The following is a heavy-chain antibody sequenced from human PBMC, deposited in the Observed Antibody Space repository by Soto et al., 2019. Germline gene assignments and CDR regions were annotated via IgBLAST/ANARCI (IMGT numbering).Heavy chain of an antibody. D-gene: IGHD2-2*01. CDR1: GFTVSSNY. V-gene: IGHV3-66*01. CDR3: ARIDIVVVPAATYFDY. Sequence: VQLVESGGGLVQPGGSLRLSCAASGFTVSSNYMSWVRQAPGKGLEWVSVIYSGGSTYYADSVKGRFTISRDNSKNTLYLQMNSLRAEDTAVYYCARIDIVVVPAATYFDYWGQGTLVTVSS. J-gene: IGHJ4*02. CDR2: IYSGGST.